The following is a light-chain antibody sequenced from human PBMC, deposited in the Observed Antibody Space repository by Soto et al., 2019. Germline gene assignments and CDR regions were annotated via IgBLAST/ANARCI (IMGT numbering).Light chain of an antibody. V-gene: IGLV2-8*01. CDR3: NSYAGSSNYV. CDR1: SSDVGDYNY. J-gene: IGLJ1*01. CDR2: EVS. Sequence: QSALXQPPSAAGSPAQSVTISCTGTSSDVGDYNYVSWYQQHPGKAPKLMIYEVSKWPSGVPDRFSGSKSGSTASLTVSGLQAEDEADYFCNSYAGSSNYVFGTGTKVTVL.